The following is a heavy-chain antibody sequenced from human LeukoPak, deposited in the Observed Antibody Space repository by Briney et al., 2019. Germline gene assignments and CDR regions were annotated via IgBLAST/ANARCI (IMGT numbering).Heavy chain of an antibody. J-gene: IGHJ4*02. D-gene: IGHD3-3*01. CDR2: IYPGDLDT. V-gene: IGHV5-51*01. CDR1: GNTFTTYW. CDR3: ARLPYDFWSGYYYRGGYYFDY. Sequence: GELLKFSGKGLGNTFTTYWIAWVRQLPGKGLDWMGTIYPGDLDTRYSPSFQGQVTISADKSISTAYLQWSSLKASDTAMYYCARLPYDFWSGYYYRGGYYFDYWGQGTLVTVSS.